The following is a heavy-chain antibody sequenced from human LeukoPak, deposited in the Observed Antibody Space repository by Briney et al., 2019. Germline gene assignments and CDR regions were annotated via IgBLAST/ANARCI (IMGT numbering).Heavy chain of an antibody. V-gene: IGHV4-4*07. CDR3: ARFPGGAEYRHYYYMDV. CDR1: GGSISNYY. J-gene: IGHJ6*03. D-gene: IGHD1-14*01. Sequence: SETLSLTCTVSGGSISNYYWNWIRQPAGKGLEWIGRIYSTGSTNYNPSLKSRVTISVDTSKNQFSLKLNSVTAADTAVYYCARFPGGAEYRHYYYMDVWGKGTTVTVSS. CDR2: IYSTGST.